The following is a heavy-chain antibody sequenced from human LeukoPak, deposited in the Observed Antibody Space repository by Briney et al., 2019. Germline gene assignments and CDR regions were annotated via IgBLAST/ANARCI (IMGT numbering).Heavy chain of an antibody. CDR1: GGTFSSYA. V-gene: IGHV1-69*05. CDR2: IIPIFGTA. D-gene: IGHD3-10*01. CDR3: ARERFGESYDAFDI. J-gene: IGHJ3*02. Sequence: SVKVSCKASGGTFSSYAISWVRQAPGQGLEWMGGIIPIFGTANYAQKFQGRVTITTDESTSTAYMELSSLRSEDTAVYYCARERFGESYDAFDIWGQGTMVTVSS.